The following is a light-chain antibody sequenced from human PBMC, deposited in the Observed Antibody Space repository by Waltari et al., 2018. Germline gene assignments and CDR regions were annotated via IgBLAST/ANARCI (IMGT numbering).Light chain of an antibody. J-gene: IGKJ4*01. CDR3: QQHDRPPLT. CDR1: QDISNF. Sequence: DIQMTQSPSSLSASVGDRVTITCQASQDISNFLNWYQQKPGKAPNPLIYDASILQTGVPSRFRGRGSGSDFNLTISSLEPEDFATYYCQQHDRPPLTFGGGTRVEIK. V-gene: IGKV1-33*01. CDR2: DAS.